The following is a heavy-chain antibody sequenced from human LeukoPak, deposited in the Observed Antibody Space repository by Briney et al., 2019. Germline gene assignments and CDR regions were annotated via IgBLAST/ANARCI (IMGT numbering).Heavy chain of an antibody. CDR2: MYYSGST. D-gene: IGHD3-22*01. J-gene: IGHJ5*02. V-gene: IGHV4-30-4*01. Sequence: SETLSLTCTVSGGSISSGDYYWSWIRQAPGKGLEWIAYMYYSGSTYYNPSLKSRVTMSADTSKNQLSLKLSSVTAADTAVYYCARPYYYDSRIDPWGQEILVTVSS. CDR3: ARPYYYDSRIDP. CDR1: GGSISSGDYY.